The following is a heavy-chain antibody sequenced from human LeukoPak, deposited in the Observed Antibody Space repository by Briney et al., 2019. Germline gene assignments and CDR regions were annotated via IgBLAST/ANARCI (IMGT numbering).Heavy chain of an antibody. V-gene: IGHV3-7*01. CDR3: ARVQVVTANFAY. CDR1: GFTFSSYW. Sequence: GGSLRLSCAASGFTFSSYWVSWVRQAPGKGLEWVANIKQDGSEKYYVDSVKGRFTISRDNAKNSLYLQMNSLRAEDTAVYYCARVQVVTANFAYWGQGTLVTVSS. D-gene: IGHD2-21*02. CDR2: IKQDGSEK. J-gene: IGHJ4*02.